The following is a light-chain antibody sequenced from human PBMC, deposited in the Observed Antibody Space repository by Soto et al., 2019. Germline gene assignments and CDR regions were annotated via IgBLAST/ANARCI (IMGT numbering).Light chain of an antibody. Sequence: QSALTQPASVSGSPGQSITISCTGTSSDIGYYKYVSWYQQHPGKAPKLIIYEVSNRPSGLSSRFSGSKSGNTASLTISGLQAEDEADYYCSSYTTSTTSMIFGGGTKVTVL. V-gene: IGLV2-14*01. CDR2: EVS. J-gene: IGLJ2*01. CDR3: SSYTTSTTSMI. CDR1: SSDIGYYKY.